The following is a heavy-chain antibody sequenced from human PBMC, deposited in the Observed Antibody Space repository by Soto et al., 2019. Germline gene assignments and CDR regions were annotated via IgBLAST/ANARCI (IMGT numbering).Heavy chain of an antibody. CDR3: ARDGASSSFHGMDV. D-gene: IGHD6-13*01. J-gene: IGHJ6*02. Sequence: ASVKVSCKASGYTFTSYDINWVRQATGQGLEWMGWMNPNSGNTGYAQKFQGRVTMTRNTSISTAYMELSSLRSEDTAVYYCARDGASSSFHGMDVWGQGTTVTVSS. CDR1: GYTFTSYD. CDR2: MNPNSGNT. V-gene: IGHV1-8*01.